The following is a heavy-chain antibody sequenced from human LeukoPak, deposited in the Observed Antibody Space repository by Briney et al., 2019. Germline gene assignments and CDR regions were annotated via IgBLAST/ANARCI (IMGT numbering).Heavy chain of an antibody. J-gene: IGHJ4*02. CDR2: ISSNGGST. D-gene: IGHD4-17*01. Sequence: GGSLRLSCAASGFTFSSYAMHWVRQAPGKGLEYVSAISSNGGSTYYANSVKGRLTISRDNSNNTLYLQMGSLRAEDMAVYYCARSTTVTRSFDYWGQGTLVTVSS. CDR1: GFTFSSYA. CDR3: ARSTTVTRSFDY. V-gene: IGHV3-64*01.